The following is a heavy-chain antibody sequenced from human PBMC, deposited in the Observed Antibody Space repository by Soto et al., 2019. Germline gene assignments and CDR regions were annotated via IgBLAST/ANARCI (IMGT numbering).Heavy chain of an antibody. CDR1: GVSVRSYT. D-gene: IGHD2-21*02. V-gene: IGHV4-4*07. J-gene: IGHJ4*02. CDR3: ARDGVTTGDT. Sequence: QLQLQESGPGQVRPSETLSLTCIVSGVSVRSYTWSWVRQPANKGLEWIGRVFSSVSATYNPSLTSRVTITMDTPENRISLKLDSVTAADAGVYYCARDGVTTGDTWGPGTAVTVSS. CDR2: VFSSVSA.